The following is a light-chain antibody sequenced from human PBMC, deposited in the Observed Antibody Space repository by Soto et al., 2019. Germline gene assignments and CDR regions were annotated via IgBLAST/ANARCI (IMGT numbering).Light chain of an antibody. CDR1: SGSIASNY. Sequence: NFMLTQPHSVSESPGKTVTISCTRSSGSIASNYVQWYQRRPGSAPTTVIYEDNQRPSGVPDRFSGSIDSSSNSASLTISGLKTEDEADYYCQSYVSSKPRAVFGGGTQLTVL. CDR2: EDN. V-gene: IGLV6-57*03. J-gene: IGLJ7*01. CDR3: QSYVSSKPRAV.